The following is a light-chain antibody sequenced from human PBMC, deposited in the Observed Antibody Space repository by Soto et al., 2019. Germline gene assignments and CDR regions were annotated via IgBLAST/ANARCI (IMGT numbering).Light chain of an antibody. CDR1: QSISSW. V-gene: IGKV1-5*03. J-gene: IGKJ1*01. CDR3: QQYDRASWT. CDR2: RAS. Sequence: DIQMTQSPSTLSASVGDRVIITCRASQSISSWLAWYQQKPGKAPNLLIYRASTLKSGIPSWFSGSGSGTEFTLTISSLQPDDFATYYCQQYDRASWTFGPGTKVEIK.